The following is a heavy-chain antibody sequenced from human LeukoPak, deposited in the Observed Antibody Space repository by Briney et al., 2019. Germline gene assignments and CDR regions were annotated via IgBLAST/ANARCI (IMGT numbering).Heavy chain of an antibody. CDR2: ISSSSSTI. CDR1: GFTFSSYS. CDR3: ARDPPYDYTINWFDP. J-gene: IGHJ5*02. V-gene: IGHV3-48*01. Sequence: QPGGSLRLSCAASGFTFSSYSMNWVRQAPGKGLEWASYISSSSSTIYYADSVKGRFTISRDNAKNSLYLQMNSLRAEDTAVYYCARDPPYDYTINWFDPWGQGTLVTVSS. D-gene: IGHD4-11*01.